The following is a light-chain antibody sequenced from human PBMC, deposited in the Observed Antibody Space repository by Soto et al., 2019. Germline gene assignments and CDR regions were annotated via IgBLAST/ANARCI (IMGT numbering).Light chain of an antibody. J-gene: IGKJ1*01. CDR3: QQYAGYSPQT. CDR1: QSVRNW. Sequence: DIQMTQSPSTLFASVGDRVTITCRASQSVRNWLAWYQQKPGRAPHLLIYDSSTLEPGVPSRFRGSGSGTEFTLTINGLQPDDFGNYYCQQYAGYSPQTLGQGTKVDIK. CDR2: DSS. V-gene: IGKV1-5*01.